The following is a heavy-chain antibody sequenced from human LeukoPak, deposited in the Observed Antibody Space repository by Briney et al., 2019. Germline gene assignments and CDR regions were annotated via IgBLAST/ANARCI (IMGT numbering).Heavy chain of an antibody. CDR1: GVSISSYY. Sequence: SETLSLTCTVSGVSISSYYWSWIRQPPGKGLEWIGYIYYSGSTNYNPSLKSRVTISVDTSKNQFSLKLSSVTAADTAVYYCARGIPEYCSGGSCWRPDYWGQGTLVTVSS. V-gene: IGHV4-59*01. D-gene: IGHD2-15*01. CDR3: ARGIPEYCSGGSCWRPDY. CDR2: IYYSGST. J-gene: IGHJ4*02.